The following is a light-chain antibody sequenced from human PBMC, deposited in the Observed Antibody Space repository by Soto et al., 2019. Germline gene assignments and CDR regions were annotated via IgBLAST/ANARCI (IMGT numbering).Light chain of an antibody. CDR1: QGFSNY. J-gene: IGKJ4*02. Sequence: DIQMTQSPSSLSASVGDRVTITCRASQGFSNYLAWYQQKPGKVPKLLIYAASTVQSGVPSRFSGSGSGADFTLSISSRQPEDGATYYCQKYNSVPLTFGGGTKVEIK. CDR2: AAS. CDR3: QKYNSVPLT. V-gene: IGKV1-27*01.